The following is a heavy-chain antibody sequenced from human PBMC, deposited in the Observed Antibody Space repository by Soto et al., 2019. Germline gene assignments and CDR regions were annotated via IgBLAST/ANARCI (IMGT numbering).Heavy chain of an antibody. CDR2: ISSSGNTI. V-gene: IGHV3-11*01. CDR3: ARDPTAYWFFDL. J-gene: IGHJ2*01. Sequence: QVLLVESGGGLVKPGGSLRLSCAASGFTFSDYYMNWIRQAPGKGLEWVSYISSSGNTISYADSVRGRFTISRDNAKNSLYLQMNSLRAEDPAVYYCARDPTAYWFFDLWGRGHPGHCLL. CDR1: GFTFSDYY.